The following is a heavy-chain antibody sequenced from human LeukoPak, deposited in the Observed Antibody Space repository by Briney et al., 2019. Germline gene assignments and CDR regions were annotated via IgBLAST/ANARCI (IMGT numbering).Heavy chain of an antibody. V-gene: IGHV1-69*05. D-gene: IGHD2-15*01. Sequence: ASVKVSCKASGGTFSSYAISWVRQAPGQGLEWMGRIIPIFGTANYAQKFQGRVTITTDESTSTAYMELSSLRSEDTAVYYCGRERGGGLGYCSGGSCYTDNTALDYRGHGTLVTVSS. CDR3: GRERGGGLGYCSGGSCYTDNTALDY. CDR2: IIPIFGTA. J-gene: IGHJ4*01. CDR1: GGTFSSYA.